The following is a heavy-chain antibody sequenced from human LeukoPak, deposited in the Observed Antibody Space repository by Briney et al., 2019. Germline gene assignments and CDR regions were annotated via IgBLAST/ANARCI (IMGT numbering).Heavy chain of an antibody. CDR1: GFTFNSYY. J-gene: IGHJ6*02. CDR3: ARDRVMIMFGGVRDYYGVDV. Sequence: GGSLRLSCAASGFTFNSYYLYWVRHAPGEGLVWLSRISSDGSITNYADSVKGRFSISRDNAKNTVYLQMDSLRVEDTAVYFCARDRVMIMFGGVRDYYGVDVWGQGTTVTVSS. V-gene: IGHV3-74*01. D-gene: IGHD3-16*01. CDR2: ISSDGSIT.